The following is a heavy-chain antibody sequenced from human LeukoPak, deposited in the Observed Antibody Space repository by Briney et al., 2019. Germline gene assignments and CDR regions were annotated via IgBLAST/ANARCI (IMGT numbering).Heavy chain of an antibody. D-gene: IGHD6-19*01. V-gene: IGHV3-7*01. J-gene: IGHJ4*02. CDR3: ARGQDSSGWYLYYFDY. Sequence: GGSLRLSCAASGFTSSGDWMSWVCPALGKGLEWVANIKQDGSEKYYVDSVKRRFTISRDNAKNSLYLQMNSLRAEDTAVYYCARGQDSSGWYLYYFDYWGQGTLVTVSS. CDR2: IKQDGSEK. CDR1: GFTSSGDW.